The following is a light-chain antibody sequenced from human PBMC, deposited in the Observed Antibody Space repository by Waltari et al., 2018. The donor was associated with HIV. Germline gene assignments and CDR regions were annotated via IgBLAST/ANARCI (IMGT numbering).Light chain of an antibody. J-gene: IGLJ1*01. CDR1: SSNIGNNA. V-gene: IGLV1-36*01. CDR3: ASWDDSLNGYV. CDR2: YDG. Sequence: QSVLTQPPSVSEAPRQRVTISCSGSSSNIGNNAVHWYQQVQGKAPHLLIYYDGLLSSEVSDRLSGSKSGTSACLAIGGLQSEDESDYYCASWDDSLNGYVFGSGTKVTVL.